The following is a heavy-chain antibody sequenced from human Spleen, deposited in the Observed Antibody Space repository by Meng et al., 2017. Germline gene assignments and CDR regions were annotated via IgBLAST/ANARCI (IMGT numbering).Heavy chain of an antibody. CDR1: GYTLNELS. J-gene: IGHJ6*02. CDR2: FDPEGDET. Sequence: ASVKVSCKVSGYTLNELSMHWVRQTPGKGLEWMGGFDPEGDETIYAQKFQGRVTMTEDTSTDTAYMELSSLRSDDTAVYYCARAQAGEPSLDYYGMDVWGQGTTVTVSS. CDR3: ARAQAGEPSLDYYGMDV. D-gene: IGHD3-16*01. V-gene: IGHV1-24*01.